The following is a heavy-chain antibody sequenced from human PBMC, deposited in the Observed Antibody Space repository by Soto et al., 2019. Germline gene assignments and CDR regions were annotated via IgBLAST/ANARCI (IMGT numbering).Heavy chain of an antibody. D-gene: IGHD1-26*01. J-gene: IGHJ4*02. Sequence: QVQLQESGPGLVKPSETLSLTCTVSGGSITSYYLRWMRQPPGKGLEWIGYVFHSGITGYNPSLKSRVTLSVDASKNLFSLKLISVTSADTAVYYCARDQNGSPYFDYCGQGTLVTVSS. CDR3: ARDQNGSPYFDY. CDR2: VFHSGIT. CDR1: GGSITSYY. V-gene: IGHV4-59*01.